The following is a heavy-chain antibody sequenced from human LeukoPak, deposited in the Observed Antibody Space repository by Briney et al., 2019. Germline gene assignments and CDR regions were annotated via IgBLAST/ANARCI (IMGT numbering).Heavy chain of an antibody. Sequence: ASVKVSCKASGYTFTSYGISWVRQAPGPGLGWMGWISAYNGNTNYAQKLQGRVTMTTDTSTSTAYMELRSLRSDDTAVYYCARDWSYCSSTSCRNLNWFDPWGQGTLVTVSS. CDR1: GYTFTSYG. D-gene: IGHD2-2*01. CDR2: ISAYNGNT. J-gene: IGHJ5*02. CDR3: ARDWSYCSSTSCRNLNWFDP. V-gene: IGHV1-18*01.